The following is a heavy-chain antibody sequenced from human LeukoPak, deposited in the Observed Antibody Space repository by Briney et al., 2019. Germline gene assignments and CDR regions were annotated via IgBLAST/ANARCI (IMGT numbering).Heavy chain of an antibody. CDR3: ARDQSRRGYSYGLYNWFDP. J-gene: IGHJ5*02. CDR1: GGSISRYY. CDR2: IYYCGST. V-gene: IGHV4-59*01. Sequence: SDTLSLTCTLSGGSISRYYWSWIPQPPGTGLESIRYIYYCGSTNYNPSLKRRVTISVDTSKNQFSLKLSSVTAADTAVYYCARDQSRRGYSYGLYNWFDPWGQGTLVTVSS. D-gene: IGHD5-18*01.